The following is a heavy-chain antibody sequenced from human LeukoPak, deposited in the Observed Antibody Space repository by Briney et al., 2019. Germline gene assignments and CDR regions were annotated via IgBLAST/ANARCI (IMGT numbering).Heavy chain of an antibody. CDR3: AKDLGFYDFWSGYAFDI. D-gene: IGHD3-3*01. Sequence: QPGGSLRLSCAASGFTFSSYAMSWVRQAPGKGLEWVSAISGSGGSTYYADSVKGRFTISRDNSKNTLYPQMNSLRAEDTAVYYCAKDLGFYDFWSGYAFDIWGQGTMVTVSS. V-gene: IGHV3-23*01. CDR1: GFTFSSYA. J-gene: IGHJ3*02. CDR2: ISGSGGST.